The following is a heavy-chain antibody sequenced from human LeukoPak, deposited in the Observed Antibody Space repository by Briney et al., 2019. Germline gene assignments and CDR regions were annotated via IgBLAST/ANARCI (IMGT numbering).Heavy chain of an antibody. Sequence: GASVKVSCKVSGYTLTELSMHWVRQAPGKGLEWMGGIIPIFGTANYAQKFQGRVTITADKSTSTAYMELSSLRSEDTAVYYCARGDYSSSWYGDDAFDIWDQGTMVTVSS. V-gene: IGHV1-69*06. CDR3: ARGDYSSSWYGDDAFDI. J-gene: IGHJ3*02. CDR2: IIPIFGTA. CDR1: GYTLTELS. D-gene: IGHD6-13*01.